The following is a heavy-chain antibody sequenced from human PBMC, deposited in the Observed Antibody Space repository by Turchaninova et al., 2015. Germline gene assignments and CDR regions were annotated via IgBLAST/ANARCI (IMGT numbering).Heavy chain of an antibody. V-gene: IGHV3-7*01. CDR3: SKSLDF. J-gene: IGHJ4*02. CDR1: GFPFSTSW. CDR2: INQDGSEK. Sequence: VLLVXSGGXXVQXXXSRRLSCAASGFPFSTSWMDGVRKAPGKGLEWVANINQDGSEKYYVDSVKGRFTISRDNAKNSLYLQMDSLRAEDTAVYFCSKSLDFWGQGTMVTVSS.